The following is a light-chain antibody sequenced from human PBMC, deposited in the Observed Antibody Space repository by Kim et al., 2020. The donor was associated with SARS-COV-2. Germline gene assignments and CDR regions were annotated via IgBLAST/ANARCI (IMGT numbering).Light chain of an antibody. CDR1: KSGDKY. CDR3: QAWDSSTGV. J-gene: IGLJ7*01. CDR2: QDS. Sequence: SYELTQPPSVSVSPGQTASITCSGDKSGDKYACWYQQKPGQSPVLVIYQDSKRPSGFHERFSGSNSGNTATLTISGTQAMDEADYYGQAWDSSTGVVGGG. V-gene: IGLV3-1*01.